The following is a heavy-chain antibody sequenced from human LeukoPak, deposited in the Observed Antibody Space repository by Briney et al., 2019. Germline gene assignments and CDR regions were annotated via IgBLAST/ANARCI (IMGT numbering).Heavy chain of an antibody. CDR1: GGSISSYY. V-gene: IGHV4-39*01. CDR3: ARHLGGQRLSWFDP. D-gene: IGHD6-25*01. J-gene: IGHJ5*02. CDR2: IYYSGST. Sequence: PSETLSLTCTVSGGSISSYYWGWIRQPPRKGLEWIGSIYYSGSTYYNPSLKSRVTISVDTSKNQFSLKLSSVTAADTADYYCARHLGGQRLSWFDPWGQGTLVTVSS.